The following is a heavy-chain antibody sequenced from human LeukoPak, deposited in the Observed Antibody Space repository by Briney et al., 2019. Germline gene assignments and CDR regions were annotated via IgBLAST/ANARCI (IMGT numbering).Heavy chain of an antibody. J-gene: IGHJ4*02. Sequence: ASVKVSCKASGYTFTGYSVHWVRQAPGQGLEWMGWITNSGATHYPQKFQGRVTLTRDTSIITAYMELSGLRSDDTAVYYCVRELSGGTFDYWGQGTLVTVSS. V-gene: IGHV1-2*02. CDR3: VRELSGGTFDY. CDR1: GYTFTGYS. CDR2: ITNSGAT. D-gene: IGHD3-16*02.